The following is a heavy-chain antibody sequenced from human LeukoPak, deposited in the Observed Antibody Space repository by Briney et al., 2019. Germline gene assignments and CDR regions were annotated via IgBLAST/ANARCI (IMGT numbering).Heavy chain of an antibody. J-gene: IGHJ6*02. V-gene: IGHV3-23*01. CDR1: GFTFSSYA. CDR3: AKDLVPAATDYYYYCGMDV. D-gene: IGHD2-2*01. Sequence: PGASLRLSCAASGFTFSSYAMSWVRQAPGKGLEWVSAISGSGGSTYYADSVKGRFTISRDNSKNTLYLQMNSLRAEDTAVYYCAKDLVPAATDYYYYCGMDVWGQGTTVTVSS. CDR2: ISGSGGST.